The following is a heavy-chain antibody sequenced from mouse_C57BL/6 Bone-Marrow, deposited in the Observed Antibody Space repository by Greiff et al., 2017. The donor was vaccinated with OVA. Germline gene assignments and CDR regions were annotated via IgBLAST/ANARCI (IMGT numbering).Heavy chain of an antibody. D-gene: IGHD5-1-1*01. CDR2: IYIGNGYT. CDR1: GYTFTSYG. CDR3: ASSPSSDTHSWDFDV. V-gene: IGHV1-58*01. Sequence: EVQLQQSGAELVRPGSSVKMSCKTSGYTFTSYGINWVKQRPGQGLEWIGYIYIGNGYTEYNEKFKGKATLNSGPSSSTAYIQLSSLTSEDYAIYFCASSPSSDTHSWDFDVWGTGTTVTVSS. J-gene: IGHJ1*03.